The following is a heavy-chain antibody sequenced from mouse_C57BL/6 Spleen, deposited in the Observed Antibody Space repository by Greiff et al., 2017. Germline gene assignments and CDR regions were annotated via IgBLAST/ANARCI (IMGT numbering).Heavy chain of an antibody. Sequence: QVQLKESGAELVRPGASVKLSCKASGYTFTDYYINWVKQRPGQGLEWIARIYPGSGNTYYNEKFKGKATLTAEKSSSTAYMQLSSLTSEDSAVYFCARNPLTGPFDYWGQGTTLTVSS. D-gene: IGHD4-1*01. V-gene: IGHV1-76*01. CDR1: GYTFTDYY. CDR3: ARNPLTGPFDY. CDR2: IYPGSGNT. J-gene: IGHJ2*01.